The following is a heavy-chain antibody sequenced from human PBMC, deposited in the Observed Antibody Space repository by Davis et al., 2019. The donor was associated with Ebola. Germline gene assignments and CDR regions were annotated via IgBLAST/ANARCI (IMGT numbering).Heavy chain of an antibody. V-gene: IGHV4-4*07. CDR2: VDGSGDT. CDR3: ARVRRAYGGYDELDS. Sequence: PSETLSLTCTVSGDSINTYYWSWIRQPAGKGLEWIGRVDGSGDTQHSPPLRSRVTMSADTSNNQFSLKLSSVTAADTAMYYCARVRRAYGGYDELDSWGQGIQVTVSS. J-gene: IGHJ4*02. D-gene: IGHD5-12*01. CDR1: GDSINTYY.